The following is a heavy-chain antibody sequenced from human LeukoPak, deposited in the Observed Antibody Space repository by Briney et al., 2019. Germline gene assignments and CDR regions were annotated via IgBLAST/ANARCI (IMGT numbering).Heavy chain of an antibody. J-gene: IGHJ5*02. CDR3: AKDLYGSGSSNWFDP. CDR2: ISWNSGSI. D-gene: IGHD3-10*01. V-gene: IGHV3-9*01. CDR1: GFTFDDYA. Sequence: GRSLGLSCAASGFTFDDYAMHWVRQAPGKGLEWVSGISWNSGSIGYADSVKGRFTISRDNAKNSLYLQMNSLRAEDTALYYCAKDLYGSGSSNWFDPWGQGTLVTVSS.